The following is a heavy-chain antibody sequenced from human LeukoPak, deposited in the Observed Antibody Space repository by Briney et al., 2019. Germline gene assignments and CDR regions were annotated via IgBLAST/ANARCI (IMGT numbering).Heavy chain of an antibody. CDR2: IYYRGST. J-gene: IGHJ6*02. CDR3: ARHYSSAPYGMDV. CDR1: GGSISSGGYY. V-gene: IGHV4-31*03. Sequence: PSETLSLTSTVSGGSISSGGYYWSWIRQHPGKGLEWIGYIYYRGSTYYNPSLKSRVTISVDTSKNQFSLRLTSVTAADTAVYYCARHYSSAPYGMDVWGQGTTVTVSS. D-gene: IGHD4-11*01.